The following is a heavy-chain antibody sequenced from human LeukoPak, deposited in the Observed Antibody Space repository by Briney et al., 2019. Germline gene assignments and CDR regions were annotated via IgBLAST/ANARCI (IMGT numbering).Heavy chain of an antibody. CDR2: ISYDGSNK. V-gene: IGHV3-30*18. D-gene: IGHD2-15*01. J-gene: IGHJ4*02. Sequence: GGSLRLSCAASGFTFSSYGMHWVRQAPGKGLEWVALISYDGSNKYYADSVKGRFSISRDNSKNTLYLQMNSLRAEDTAVYYCAKVFVGRLAAVSHFDYWGQGTLVTVSS. CDR1: GFTFSSYG. CDR3: AKVFVGRLAAVSHFDY.